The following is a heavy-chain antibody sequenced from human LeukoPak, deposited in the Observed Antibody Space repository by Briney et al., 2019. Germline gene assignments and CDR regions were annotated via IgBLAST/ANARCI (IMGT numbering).Heavy chain of an antibody. D-gene: IGHD2-2*01. CDR2: IYCGGST. CDR3: ASRPAATPYYYYYGMDV. J-gene: IGHJ6*02. CDR1: GFTVSSNY. Sequence: GGSLRLSSAASGFTVSSNYMSWVRQAPGKGLEWVSVIYCGGSTYYADSVKGRFTISRDNSKNTLYLQMNSLRAEDTAVYYCASRPAATPYYYYYGMDVWGQGTTVTVSS. V-gene: IGHV3-53*01.